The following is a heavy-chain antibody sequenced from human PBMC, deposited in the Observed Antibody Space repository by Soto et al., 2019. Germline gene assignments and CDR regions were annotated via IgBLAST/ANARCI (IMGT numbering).Heavy chain of an antibody. V-gene: IGHV3-33*01. Sequence: QVQLVESGGGVVQPGRSLRLSCAASGFTFSSYGMHWVRQAPGKGLEWVAVIWYDGSNKYYADSVKGRFTISRDNSKNTVYLQMNSLRAEDTAVYYCARDLRTGNYFDYWGQGTLVTVSS. D-gene: IGHD3-9*01. CDR2: IWYDGSNK. CDR3: ARDLRTGNYFDY. J-gene: IGHJ4*02. CDR1: GFTFSSYG.